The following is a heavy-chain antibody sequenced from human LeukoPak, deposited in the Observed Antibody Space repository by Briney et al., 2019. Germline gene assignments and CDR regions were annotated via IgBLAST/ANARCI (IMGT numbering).Heavy chain of an antibody. V-gene: IGHV5-51*01. CDR3: ARLTDSSGYAHFDP. D-gene: IGHD3-22*01. Sequence: GESLKISCKGSGYSFARNWIGWVRQMPGKGLEWMGIIYPGDSDIRYSPSFQGQVTISADKSISPAYLQWSSLKASDTAVYYCARLTDSSGYAHFDPWGQGTLVTVSS. CDR2: IYPGDSDI. J-gene: IGHJ5*02. CDR1: GYSFARNW.